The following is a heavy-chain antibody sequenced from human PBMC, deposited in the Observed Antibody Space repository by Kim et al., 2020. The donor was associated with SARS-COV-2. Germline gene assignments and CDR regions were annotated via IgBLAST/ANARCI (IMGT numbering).Heavy chain of an antibody. V-gene: IGHV4-28*01. CDR1: GYSISSSNW. CDR2: IYYSGST. Sequence: SETLSLTCAVSGYSISSSNWWGWIRQPPGKGLEWIGYIYYSGSTYYNPSLKSRVTMSVDTSKNQFSLKLSSVTAVDTAVYYCARSTYYYDSSGYRNDAFDIWGQGTMVTVSS. CDR3: ARSTYYYDSSGYRNDAFDI. J-gene: IGHJ3*02. D-gene: IGHD3-22*01.